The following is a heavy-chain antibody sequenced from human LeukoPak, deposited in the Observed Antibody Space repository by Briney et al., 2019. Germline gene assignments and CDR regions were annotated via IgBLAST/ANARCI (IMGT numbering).Heavy chain of an antibody. Sequence: GESLKISCKGSGYSFTTYWIGWVRQMPGKGLEWMGIIYPGDSDTRYSPSFQGQVTISADKSISTAYLQWSSLKASDTAMYYCGGALPHDAFDIWGQGTMVTVSS. CDR3: GGALPHDAFDI. CDR2: IYPGDSDT. J-gene: IGHJ3*02. D-gene: IGHD6-25*01. CDR1: GYSFTTYW. V-gene: IGHV5-51*01.